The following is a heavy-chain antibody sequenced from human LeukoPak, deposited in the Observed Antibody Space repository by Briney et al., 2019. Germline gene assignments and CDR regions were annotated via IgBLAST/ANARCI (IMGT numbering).Heavy chain of an antibody. Sequence: SESLSLSCAVYGGSFSGYCWSWIRQPPGKGLEWIGEINHGGSTKYNPSLKSRVTISVNTSKNQSSLKLSSLTAAEPAVDYCRRGPRPLQGSVLRIYGSGGSCYYTFDSWGQGTLVTVSS. CDR1: GGSFSGYC. CDR2: INHGGST. J-gene: IGHJ4*02. D-gene: IGHD2-15*01. CDR3: RRGPRPLQGSVLRIYGSGGSCYYTFDS. V-gene: IGHV4-34*01.